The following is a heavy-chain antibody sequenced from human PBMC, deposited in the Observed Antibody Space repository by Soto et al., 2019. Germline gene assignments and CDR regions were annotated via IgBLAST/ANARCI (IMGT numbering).Heavy chain of an antibody. D-gene: IGHD4-4*01. Sequence: GASVKVSCKASGYTFTSYAMHWVRQAPGQRLEWMGWINAGNGNTKYSQKFQGRVTITRDTSASTAYMELSSLRSEDTAVYYCARETVIDYYYYGMDVRGQGTTVTVSS. CDR2: INAGNGNT. CDR3: ARETVIDYYYYGMDV. CDR1: GYTFTSYA. J-gene: IGHJ6*02. V-gene: IGHV1-3*01.